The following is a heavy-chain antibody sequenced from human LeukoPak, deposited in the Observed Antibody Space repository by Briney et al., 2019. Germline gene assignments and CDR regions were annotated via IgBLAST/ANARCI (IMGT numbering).Heavy chain of an antibody. CDR3: ARYRITMIVGWFDP. J-gene: IGHJ5*02. D-gene: IGHD3-22*01. V-gene: IGHV4-39*07. Sequence: SETLSLTCTVSGGSISSSSYYWGWIRQPPGKGLEWIGSIYYSGSTYYNPSLKSRVTISVDTSKNQFSLKLSSVTAADTAVYYCARYRITMIVGWFDPWGQGTLVTVSS. CDR1: GGSISSSSYY. CDR2: IYYSGST.